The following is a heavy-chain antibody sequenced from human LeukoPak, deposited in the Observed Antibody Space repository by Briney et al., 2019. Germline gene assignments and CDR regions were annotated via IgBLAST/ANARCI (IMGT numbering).Heavy chain of an antibody. D-gene: IGHD3-22*01. CDR2: IYYSGST. J-gene: IGHJ4*02. CDR3: ARAAHYYDSSGYHYYFDY. CDR1: GGSISSGGYY. Sequence: PSQTLSLTCTVSGGSISSGGYYWSWIRQHPGKGLEWIGYIYYSGSTYYNPSLKSRVTISVDTSKNQFSLKLSSVTAADTAVYYSARAAHYYDSSGYHYYFDYWGQGTLVTVSS. V-gene: IGHV4-31*03.